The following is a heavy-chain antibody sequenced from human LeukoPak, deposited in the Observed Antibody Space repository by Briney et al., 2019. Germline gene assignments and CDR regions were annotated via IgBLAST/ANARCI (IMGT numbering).Heavy chain of an antibody. V-gene: IGHV5-51*01. CDR2: IYPGDSDT. CDR3: ARRSGSYSNWFDP. J-gene: IGHJ5*02. D-gene: IGHD1-26*01. Sequence: GDSLKISCRGSGYSFTSYWIGWVRQMPGKGLEWMGIIYPGDSDTRYSPSFQGQVTISADKSISTAYLQWSSLKASDTAMYYCARRSGSYSNWFDPWGQGTLVIVSS. CDR1: GYSFTSYW.